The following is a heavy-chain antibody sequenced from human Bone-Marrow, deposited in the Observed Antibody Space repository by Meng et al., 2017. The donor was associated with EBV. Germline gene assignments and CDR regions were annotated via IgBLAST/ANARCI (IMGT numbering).Heavy chain of an antibody. J-gene: IGHJ5*02. CDR2: IYSGGST. D-gene: IGHD3-22*01. CDR1: GLTVSSND. V-gene: IGHV3-53*01. Sequence: EGWWVESGGGLIQPGGSLRLSCAASGLTVSSNDMSWVRQAPGKGLEWVSVIYSGGSTYYADSVKGRFTISRDNSKNTLYLQMNSLRAEDTAVYYCARNYDHSSSWYNWFDPWGQGTLVTVSS. CDR3: ARNYDHSSSWYNWFDP.